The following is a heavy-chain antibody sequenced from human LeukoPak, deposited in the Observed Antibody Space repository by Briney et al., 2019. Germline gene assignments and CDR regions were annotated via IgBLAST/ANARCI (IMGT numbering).Heavy chain of an antibody. CDR3: ATRGSSSWFGGFDP. V-gene: IGHV4-59*01. CDR1: GGSISSFY. CDR2: IYYSGST. D-gene: IGHD6-13*01. J-gene: IGHJ5*02. Sequence: SETLSLTCTVSGGSISSFYWSWIRQPPGKGLEWIGYIYYSGSTNYNPSLKSRVTISVDTSKNQFSLKLSSVTAADTAVYYCATRGSSSWFGGFDPWGQGTLVTVSS.